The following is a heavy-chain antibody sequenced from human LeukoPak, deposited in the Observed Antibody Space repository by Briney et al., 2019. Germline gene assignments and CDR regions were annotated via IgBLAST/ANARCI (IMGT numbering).Heavy chain of an antibody. CDR1: GGSFSGYY. V-gene: IGHV4-34*01. CDR2: INHSGST. Sequence: SETLSLTCAVYGGSFSGYYWSWIRQPPGKGLEWIGEINHSGSTNYNPSLKSRVTISVDTSKNQFSLKLSSVTAAVTAVYYCARGPAGSDYSLPHDYWGQGTLVTVSS. D-gene: IGHD4-11*01. J-gene: IGHJ4*02. CDR3: ARGPAGSDYSLPHDY.